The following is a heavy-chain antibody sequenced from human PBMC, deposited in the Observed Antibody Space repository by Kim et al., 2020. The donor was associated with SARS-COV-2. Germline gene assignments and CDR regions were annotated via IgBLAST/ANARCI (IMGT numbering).Heavy chain of an antibody. D-gene: IGHD1-26*01. CDR2: IISSGSIT. CDR1: GFTFSTQS. Sequence: GGSLRLSCAASGFTFSTQSMNWVRQAPGKGLEWISSIISSGSITYYADSVKGRFTISRDNAKNSLYLQMSSLRAEDTAVYYCARGRGGNHQKTHWFDPRGQGTLVTVSS. J-gene: IGHJ5*02. CDR3: ARGRGGNHQKTHWFDP. V-gene: IGHV3-21*01.